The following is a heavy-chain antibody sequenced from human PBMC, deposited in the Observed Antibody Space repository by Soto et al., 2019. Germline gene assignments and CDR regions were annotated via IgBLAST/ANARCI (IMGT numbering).Heavy chain of an antibody. J-gene: IGHJ4*01. D-gene: IGHD4-17*01. V-gene: IGHV1-18*01. CDR1: GYTFTSYG. CDR3: ARDLRYGDPVYYLDY. Sequence: ASVKVSCKASGYTFTSYGISWVRQAPGQGLEWMGWISVYNANTNYVESLQDRVTMTTDTSTSTVYMELRSLRSDDTAGYYCARDLRYGDPVYYLDYWGQGTLVTVSS. CDR2: ISVYNANT.